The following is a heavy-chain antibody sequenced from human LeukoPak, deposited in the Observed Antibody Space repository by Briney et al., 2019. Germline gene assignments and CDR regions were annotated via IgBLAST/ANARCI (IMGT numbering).Heavy chain of an antibody. V-gene: IGHV3-30*18. CDR3: AKDCGGGSCAALDY. J-gene: IGHJ4*02. CDR1: GFTFSSYG. CDR2: ISYDGSNK. Sequence: GGSLRLSCAASGFTFSSYGMHWVRQAPGKGLEWVAVISYDGSNKYYADSVKGRFTISRDNSKNTLYLQMNSLRAEDTAVYYCAKDCGGGSCAALDYWGQGTLVTVSS. D-gene: IGHD2-15*01.